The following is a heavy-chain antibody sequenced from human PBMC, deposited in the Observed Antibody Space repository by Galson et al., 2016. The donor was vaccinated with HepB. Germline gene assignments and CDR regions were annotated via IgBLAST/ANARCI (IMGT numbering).Heavy chain of an antibody. D-gene: IGHD3-10*01. J-gene: IGHJ6*02. Sequence: SVKVSCKASGYTFIGYYIHWVRQAPGQGLEWMGWINPNSGGTNYAQKFQGWVTVTRDTSISTAYMEVSRLSSDDTAVYYCARESLTMVRGAPLYDLDVWGHGTTVTVSS. CDR2: INPNSGGT. CDR3: ARESLTMVRGAPLYDLDV. V-gene: IGHV1-2*04. CDR1: GYTFIGYY.